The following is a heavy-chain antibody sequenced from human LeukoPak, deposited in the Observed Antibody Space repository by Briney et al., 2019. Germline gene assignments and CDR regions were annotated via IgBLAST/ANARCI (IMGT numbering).Heavy chain of an antibody. Sequence: GGPLRLSCGVSGLTLGNFGMSWVRQPPGKGLEWVAGISDSGGRTNYADSVKGRFTISRATPRNTLYLQMNSLRAEDTAVYFCAKRGVVIRVFLVGFHKEAYYFDSWGQGALVTVSS. J-gene: IGHJ4*02. CDR1: GLTLGNFG. D-gene: IGHD3-10*01. CDR2: ISDSGGRT. CDR3: AKRGVVIRVFLVGFHKEAYYFDS. V-gene: IGHV3-23*01.